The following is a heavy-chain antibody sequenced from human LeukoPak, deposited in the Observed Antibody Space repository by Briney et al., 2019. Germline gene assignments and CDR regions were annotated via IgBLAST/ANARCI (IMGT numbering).Heavy chain of an antibody. CDR2: IKQDGSEK. CDR1: GFTFSSYW. J-gene: IGHJ6*03. D-gene: IGHD1-26*01. Sequence: PGGSLRLSCAASGFTFSSYWMSWVRQAPGKGLEWVANIKQDGSEKYYVDSVKGRFTISRDNAKNSLYLQMNSLRAEDTAVYYCARVGKVGATPPYYYYMDVWGKGTTVTVSS. V-gene: IGHV3-7*01. CDR3: ARVGKVGATPPYYYYMDV.